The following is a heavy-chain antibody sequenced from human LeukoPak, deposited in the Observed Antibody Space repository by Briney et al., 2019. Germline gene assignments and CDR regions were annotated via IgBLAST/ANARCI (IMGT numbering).Heavy chain of an antibody. J-gene: IGHJ3*02. Sequence: GGSLRLSCAASGFTFDVYVMQCVRQAPGKSLEWGSCLSWNGVSIGYAASVTGRFTISRDNAKNSLYLQMNSLRAGDTAVYYCARIASCYYGSGRPIPGLCAFDIWGQGTMVTVSS. D-gene: IGHD3-10*01. CDR2: LSWNGVSI. CDR3: ARIASCYYGSGRPIPGLCAFDI. CDR1: GFTFDVYV. V-gene: IGHV3-9*01.